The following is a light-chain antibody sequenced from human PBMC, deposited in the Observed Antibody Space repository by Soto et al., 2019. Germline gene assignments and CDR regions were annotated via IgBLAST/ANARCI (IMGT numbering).Light chain of an antibody. CDR3: SSFSSDTTLFV. CDR1: SSDVGGYNY. Sequence: QSALTQPRSVSGSPGQSVTISCTGTSSDVGGYNYVSWYQQHPGKAPKLMIYEVNYRPSGVSYRFSGSKSGNTASLTISGLQAEDEADYYCSSFSSDTTLFVFGGGTKLTVL. J-gene: IGLJ1*01. CDR2: EVN. V-gene: IGLV2-14*01.